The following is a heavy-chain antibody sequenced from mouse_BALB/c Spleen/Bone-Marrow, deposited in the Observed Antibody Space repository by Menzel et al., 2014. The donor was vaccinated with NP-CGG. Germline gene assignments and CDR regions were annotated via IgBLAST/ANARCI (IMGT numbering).Heavy chain of an antibody. Sequence: EVKLMESGGGLVKPGGSLKLPCAASGFTFSSYAMSWVRQTPEKRLEWVASISSGGSTYYPNSVKGRFTISRDNARNILYLQMSSLRSEDTAMYYCARDGSSYYAMDYWGQGTSVTVSS. D-gene: IGHD1-1*01. V-gene: IGHV5-6-5*01. CDR3: ARDGSSYYAMDY. CDR1: GFTFSSYA. J-gene: IGHJ4*01. CDR2: ISSGGST.